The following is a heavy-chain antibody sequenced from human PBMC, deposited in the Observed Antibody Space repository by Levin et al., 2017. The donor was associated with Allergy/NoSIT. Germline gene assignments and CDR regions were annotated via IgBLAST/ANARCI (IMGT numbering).Heavy chain of an antibody. CDR1: GYTFTSYY. Sequence: ASVKVSCKASGYTFTSYYMHWVRQAPGQGLEWMGIINPSGGSTSYAQKFQGRVTMTRDTSTSTVYMELSSLRSEDTAVYYCATVYSYGYYYYGMDVWGQGTTVTVSS. V-gene: IGHV1-46*01. J-gene: IGHJ6*02. D-gene: IGHD5-18*01. CDR2: INPSGGST. CDR3: ATVYSYGYYYYGMDV.